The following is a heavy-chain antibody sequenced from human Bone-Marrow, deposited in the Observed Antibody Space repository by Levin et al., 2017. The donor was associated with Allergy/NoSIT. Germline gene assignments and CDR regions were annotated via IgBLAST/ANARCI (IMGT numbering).Heavy chain of an antibody. CDR3: ARGDYGGNSGFYFDY. D-gene: IGHD4-23*01. V-gene: IGHV3-21*01. CDR2: ISSTTQYI. Sequence: LSLTCAASGFTFSSSSMIWVRQAPGKGLEWVSSISSTTQYIYYADSVRGRFTISRDSAKNSLYLQMNSLRAEDTAVYYCARGDYGGNSGFYFDYWGQGTLFTVSS. CDR1: GFTFSSSS. J-gene: IGHJ4*02.